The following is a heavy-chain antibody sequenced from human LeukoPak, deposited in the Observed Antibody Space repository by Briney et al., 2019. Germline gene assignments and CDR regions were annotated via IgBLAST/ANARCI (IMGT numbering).Heavy chain of an antibody. J-gene: IGHJ4*02. D-gene: IGHD3-10*01. CDR3: ARDESSAFDY. V-gene: IGHV3-64*01. Sequence: GGSLRLSCAASGFTFSSYAMHWVRQAPGKGLEYVSAISSNGGSTYYANSVKGRFTISRDNSKNTLYLQMGSLRAEDMAVYYCARDESSAFDYWGQGTLVTVSS. CDR1: GFTFSSYA. CDR2: ISSNGGST.